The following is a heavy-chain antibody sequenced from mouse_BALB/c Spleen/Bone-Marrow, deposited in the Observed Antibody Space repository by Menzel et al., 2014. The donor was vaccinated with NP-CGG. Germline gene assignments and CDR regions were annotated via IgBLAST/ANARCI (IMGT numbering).Heavy chain of an antibody. CDR3: ARQLGLRWAMDY. CDR2: ISNGGGST. CDR1: GFTFSSYT. J-gene: IGHJ4*01. D-gene: IGHD3-1*01. Sequence: KLVESGGGLVQPGGSLKLSCAASGFTFSSYTVSWVRQTPEKRLEWVAYISNGGGSTYYPDTVKGRFTISRDNAKNTLYLQMSSLKSEDTAMYYCARQLGLRWAMDYWGQGTSVTVSP. V-gene: IGHV5-12-2*01.